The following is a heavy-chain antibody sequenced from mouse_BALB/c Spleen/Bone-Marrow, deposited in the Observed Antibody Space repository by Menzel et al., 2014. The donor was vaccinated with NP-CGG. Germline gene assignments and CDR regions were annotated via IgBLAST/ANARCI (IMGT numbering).Heavy chain of an antibody. D-gene: IGHD2-10*02. Sequence: EVQLVESGGGLVQPGGSLRLSCATSGFTFTDYYMSWVRQPPGKALEWLGFIRNKANGYTTEYSASVKGRFTISRDNSQSILYLQMNTLRAEDSATYYCARDKKYGNRYYYAMDYWGQGTSVTVSS. V-gene: IGHV7-3*02. CDR2: IRNKANGYTT. CDR3: ARDKKYGNRYYYAMDY. CDR1: GFTFTDYY. J-gene: IGHJ4*01.